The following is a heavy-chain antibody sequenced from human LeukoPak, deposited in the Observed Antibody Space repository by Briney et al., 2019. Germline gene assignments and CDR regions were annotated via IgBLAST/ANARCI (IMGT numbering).Heavy chain of an antibody. J-gene: IGHJ4*02. CDR2: IYYSGST. D-gene: IGHD6-6*01. CDR3: AREYSSSPDY. V-gene: IGHV4-39*02. Sequence: SETLSLTCTVSGGSISSSSYYWGWIRPPPGKGLEWIGSIYYSGSTYYNPSLKSRVTISVDTSKNQFSLKLSSVTAADTAVYYCAREYSSSPDYWGQGTLVTVSS. CDR1: GGSISSSSYY.